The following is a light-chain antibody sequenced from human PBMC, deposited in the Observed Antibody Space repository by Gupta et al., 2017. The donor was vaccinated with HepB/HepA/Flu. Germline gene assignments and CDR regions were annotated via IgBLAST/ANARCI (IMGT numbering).Light chain of an antibody. CDR1: NSNYESNY. CDR3: AAWENSLNSVI. CDR2: RNN. J-gene: IGLJ2*01. Sequence: QSVLIQPPPASLTTTSRATTSCSVSNSNYESNYVYWYQQLPGTAPKLLIYRNNQRPSGVPDRFSGSKSGTSGSLAISGLRSEDEADYYCAAWENSLNSVIFGGGTKLTVL. V-gene: IGLV1-47*01.